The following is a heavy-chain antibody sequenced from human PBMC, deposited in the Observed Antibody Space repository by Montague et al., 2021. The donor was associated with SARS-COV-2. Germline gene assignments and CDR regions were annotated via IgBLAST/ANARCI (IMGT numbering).Heavy chain of an antibody. D-gene: IGHD3-3*01. J-gene: IGHJ2*01. CDR2: IYYSGST. Sequence: SQTLSLTCTVSGGSISSGGYYWSWIRQHPGKGLEWIGFIYYSGSTYYNPSLKSRVTISVDTSKNQFSLKLSSVTAADTAVYYCARDPINRITIFGVVTRGWYFDPWGRGTLVTVSS. V-gene: IGHV4-31*03. CDR3: ARDPINRITIFGVVTRGWYFDP. CDR1: GGSISSGGYY.